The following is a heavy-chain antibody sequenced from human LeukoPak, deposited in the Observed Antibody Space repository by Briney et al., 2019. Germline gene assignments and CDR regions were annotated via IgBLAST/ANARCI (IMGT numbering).Heavy chain of an antibody. CDR1: GGSISSYY. V-gene: IGHV4-59*12. CDR3: ARDLVAACPERYYYYMDV. J-gene: IGHJ6*03. D-gene: IGHD2-15*01. CDR2: ISYSGRT. Sequence: SETLSLTCTVSGGSISSYYWSWIRQPPGKGLEWIGYISYSGRTNYNPSLMSRVTISVDTSKNHFSLKLSSVTAADTAVYYCARDLVAACPERYYYYMDVWGKGTTVTVSS.